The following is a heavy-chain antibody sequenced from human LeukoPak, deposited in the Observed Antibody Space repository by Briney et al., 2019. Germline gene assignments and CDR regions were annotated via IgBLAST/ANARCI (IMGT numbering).Heavy chain of an antibody. CDR1: GXSFSGYY. D-gene: IGHD3-10*01. CDR3: ARGSPRITMVRGVNHGLLY. J-gene: IGHJ4*02. V-gene: IGHV4-34*01. CDR2: INHSGST. Sequence: KPSETLSLTCAVYGXSFSGYYWSWIRQPPGKGLEWIGEINHSGSTNYNPSLKSRVTISVDTSKNQFSLKLSSVTAADTAVYYCARGSPRITMVRGVNHGLLYWGQGTLVTVSS.